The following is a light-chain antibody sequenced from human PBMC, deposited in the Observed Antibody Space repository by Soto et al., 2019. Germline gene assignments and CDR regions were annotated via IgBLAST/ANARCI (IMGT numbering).Light chain of an antibody. CDR2: GGS. CDR3: LHYNSYSNT. J-gene: IGKJ2*01. Sequence: DIQMTQSPSTLSASVGDRVAITCRASQRITNLLAWYQHKPGRAPKLLIYGGSRLESGVPSRFSGSASVTEFTLTISSLQPDYFATYYCLHYNSYSNTFGQGTKLEIK. CDR1: QRITNL. V-gene: IGKV1-5*01.